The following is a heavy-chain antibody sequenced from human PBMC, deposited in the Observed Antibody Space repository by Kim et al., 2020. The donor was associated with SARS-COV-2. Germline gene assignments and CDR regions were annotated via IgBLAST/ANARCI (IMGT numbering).Heavy chain of an antibody. CDR1: GFTLTIPS. CDR2: IFLGSGYT. V-gene: IGHV1-58*02. Sequence: SVKFSCKASGFTLTIPSMQWVRQVLGQRPEWMGWIFLGSGYTHYAQKFQGRVTVTRDLSTATAYMELSSLRSEDTAVYYCAADAGYSYAMDVWGQGTTVTVSS. J-gene: IGHJ6*02. CDR3: AADAGYSYAMDV.